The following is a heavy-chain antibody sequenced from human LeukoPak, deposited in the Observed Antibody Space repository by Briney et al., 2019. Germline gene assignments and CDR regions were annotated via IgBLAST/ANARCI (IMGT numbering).Heavy chain of an antibody. Sequence: PGGSLRLSCSASGFTFSIYVMHWVRQAPGKGLEDVSAISSNGGSTYYADSVKGRFTISRDNSKNTLFLQMSSLRAEDTAVYYCVKDDRYYYDRSGYPLWGEGTLVTVSS. CDR2: ISSNGGST. V-gene: IGHV3-64D*09. J-gene: IGHJ4*02. CDR3: VKDDRYYYDRSGYPL. CDR1: GFTFSIYV. D-gene: IGHD3-22*01.